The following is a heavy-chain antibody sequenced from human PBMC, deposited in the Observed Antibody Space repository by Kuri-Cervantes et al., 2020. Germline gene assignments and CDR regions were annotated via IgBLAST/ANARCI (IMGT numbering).Heavy chain of an antibody. D-gene: IGHD3-16*01. Sequence: SLKISYAAWGFNFDDYTMHWGRQAPGKRLEWGSGISWNSGSIGYADSEKGLFTISRDNFRNTLYQQMNSLRAEDTAVYYCAKVYRGGSEGMDVWGQGTTITVSS. CDR1: GFNFDDYT. CDR2: ISWNSGSI. CDR3: AKVYRGGSEGMDV. V-gene: IGHV3-9*01. J-gene: IGHJ6*02.